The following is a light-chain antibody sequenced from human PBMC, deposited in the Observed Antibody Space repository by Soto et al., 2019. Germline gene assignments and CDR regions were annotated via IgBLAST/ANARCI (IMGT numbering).Light chain of an antibody. V-gene: IGKV3-15*01. Sequence: EIVMTQSPGTLSVSPWERATLSCRASQSISGNLVWYQQKPGQAPRLLIYGASTRATGIPARFSGSGSGTEFTLTISSLQSEDFAVYYCQQYNNWPPTFGQGTKVDIK. CDR3: QQYNNWPPT. CDR2: GAS. J-gene: IGKJ1*01. CDR1: QSISGN.